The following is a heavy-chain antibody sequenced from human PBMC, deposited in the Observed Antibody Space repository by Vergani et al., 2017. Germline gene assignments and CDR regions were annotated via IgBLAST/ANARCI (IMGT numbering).Heavy chain of an antibody. CDR1: GFSFPASA. CDR3: ARVDSSPSFDY. CDR2: VSGSSATP. V-gene: IGHV3-23*04. J-gene: IGHJ4*02. Sequence: EVKLVESGGGLVQPGGSLRLSCAASGFSFPASAMSWFRQPPGKGLEWVASVSGSSATPYYADSVKGRFIISRDNSQNKLYLQMNRLRAGYTAVYYCARVDSSPSFDYWGQGTLVTVSS. D-gene: IGHD3-22*01.